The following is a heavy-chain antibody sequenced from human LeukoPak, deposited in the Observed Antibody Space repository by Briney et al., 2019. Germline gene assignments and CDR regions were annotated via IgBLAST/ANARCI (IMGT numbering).Heavy chain of an antibody. CDR2: INPNSGGT. V-gene: IGHV1-2*02. Sequence: ASVKVSCKASGYTFTGYYMHWVRQAPGQGLEWMGWINPNSGGTNYAQKFQGRVTMTRDTSISTAYMELSRLRSDDTAVYYCARDEVGSVVAYDAFDIWGQGTMVTVSS. CDR3: ARDEVGSVVAYDAFDI. J-gene: IGHJ3*02. CDR1: GYTFTGYY. D-gene: IGHD2-15*01.